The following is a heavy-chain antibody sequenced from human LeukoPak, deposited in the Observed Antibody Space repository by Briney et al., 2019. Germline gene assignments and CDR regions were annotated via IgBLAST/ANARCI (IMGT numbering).Heavy chain of an antibody. Sequence: PSETLSLTCTVSGGSISSYYWSWIRQPPGKGLEWIGYIYYSGSTNYNPSLKSRVTISVDTSKNQFSLNLTSVTAADTAVYYCARVGYGSGIDPWGQGTLVTVSS. CDR1: GGSISSYY. V-gene: IGHV4-59*01. CDR3: ARVGYGSGIDP. CDR2: IYYSGST. D-gene: IGHD3-10*01. J-gene: IGHJ5*02.